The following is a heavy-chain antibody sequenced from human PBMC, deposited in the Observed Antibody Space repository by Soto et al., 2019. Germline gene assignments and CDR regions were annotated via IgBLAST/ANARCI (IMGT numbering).Heavy chain of an antibody. CDR1: GGSISSYY. D-gene: IGHD3-10*01. V-gene: IGHV4-4*07. Sequence: QVQLQESGPGLVKPSETLSLTCTVSGGSISSYYWSWIRQPAGKGLEWIGRIYTSGSTNYNPSLKSRVTMSVDTSKNQFSLQLSSVTAADTAVYYCARDRGYGPYGSGRYFDYWGQGTLVTVSS. CDR3: ARDRGYGPYGSGRYFDY. CDR2: IYTSGST. J-gene: IGHJ4*02.